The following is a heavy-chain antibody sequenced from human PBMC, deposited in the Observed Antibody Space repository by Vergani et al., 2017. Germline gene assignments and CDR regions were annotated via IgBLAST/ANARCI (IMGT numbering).Heavy chain of an antibody. J-gene: IGHJ3*02. D-gene: IGHD6-19*01. CDR3: ASRGVAVAGTAGAFDI. V-gene: IGHV1-69*01. Sequence: QVQLVQSGAEVKKPGSSVKVSCKASGGTFSSYAISWVRQAPGQGLEWMGGSIPIFGTANYAQKFQGRVTITADESTSTACMELSSLRSEDTAVYYCASRGVAVAGTAGAFDIWGQGTMVTVSS. CDR1: GGTFSSYA. CDR2: SIPIFGTA.